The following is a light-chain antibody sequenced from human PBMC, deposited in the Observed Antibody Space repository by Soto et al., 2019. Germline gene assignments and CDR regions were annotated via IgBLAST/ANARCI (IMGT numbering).Light chain of an antibody. CDR3: QQYGSSPLT. CDR1: QNLGTLY. V-gene: IGKV3-20*01. J-gene: IGKJ4*01. Sequence: EIVLTQSPGTLSLSPGERGTLSCRASQNLGTLYLAWFQQKSGQAPRLLIYSASRRATGIPDRFTGSGSGTDFTLTINRVEPEDFAVYYCQQYGSSPLTFGVGTKADIK. CDR2: SAS.